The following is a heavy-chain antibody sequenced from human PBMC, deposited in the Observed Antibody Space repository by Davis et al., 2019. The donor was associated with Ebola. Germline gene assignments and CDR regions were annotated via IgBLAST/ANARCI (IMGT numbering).Heavy chain of an antibody. J-gene: IGHJ4*02. CDR1: GGPISSYY. Sequence: MPGGSLRLSCTVSGGPISSYYWSWIRQPPGKGLEWIGYIYYSGSTNYNPPLKSRVTISVDTSKNQFSLKLSSVTAADTAVYYCARRQRDMITFGGVIVNWGQGTLVTVSS. CDR2: IYYSGST. D-gene: IGHD3-16*02. CDR3: ARRQRDMITFGGVIVN. V-gene: IGHV4-59*08.